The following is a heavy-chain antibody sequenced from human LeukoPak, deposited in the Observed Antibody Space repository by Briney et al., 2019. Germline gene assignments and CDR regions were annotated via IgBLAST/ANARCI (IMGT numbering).Heavy chain of an antibody. CDR1: GFTFSSYG. Sequence: PGRSLRLSCAASGFTFSSYGMHWVRQAPGKGLEWVAVISYDGSNKHYADSVKGRFTISRDNSKNTLYLQMNSLRAEDTAVYYCAKSLAVIWFGEPYFDYWGQGTLVTVSS. CDR3: AKSLAVIWFGEPYFDY. CDR2: ISYDGSNK. D-gene: IGHD3-10*01. J-gene: IGHJ4*02. V-gene: IGHV3-30*18.